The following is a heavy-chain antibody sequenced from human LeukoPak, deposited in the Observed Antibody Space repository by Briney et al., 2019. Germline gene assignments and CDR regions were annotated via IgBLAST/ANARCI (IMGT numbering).Heavy chain of an antibody. J-gene: IGHJ4*02. V-gene: IGHV4-59*01. CDR1: GGSISSYY. Sequence: SETLSLTCTVSGGSISSYYWSWIRQPPGKGLEWIGNIYDSGSTNYNPSLKSRVTISVDTSKNQCSLKLSSVTAADTAVYYCASQSISGSSLSYFDYWGQGTLVNVSS. D-gene: IGHD3-22*01. CDR2: IYDSGST. CDR3: ASQSISGSSLSYFDY.